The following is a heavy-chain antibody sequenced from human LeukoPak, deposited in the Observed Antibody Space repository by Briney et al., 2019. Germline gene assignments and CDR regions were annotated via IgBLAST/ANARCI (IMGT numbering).Heavy chain of an antibody. CDR2: ITGSGGHT. V-gene: IGHV3-23*01. CDR3: TKDLTDYHYYYTDG. D-gene: IGHD2-21*02. Sequence: PGGSLRLSCEASGFTFSNYAMAWVRQSPGKGLEWDSGITGSGGHTYYADSVKGRFTSSRDNSKNTLYLQMNSLRAEDTAVYYCTKDLTDYHYYYTDGWGKGTTVIVSS. J-gene: IGHJ6*03. CDR1: GFTFSNYA.